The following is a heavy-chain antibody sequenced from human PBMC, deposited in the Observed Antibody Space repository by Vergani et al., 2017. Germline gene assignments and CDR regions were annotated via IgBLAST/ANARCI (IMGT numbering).Heavy chain of an antibody. V-gene: IGHV1-69*04. J-gene: IGHJ5*02. CDR3: ARGYGDYVIVDXFDP. CDR1: GGTFSSYA. CDR2: IIPILGIA. Sequence: QVQLVQSGAEVKKPGSSVKVSCKASGGTFSSYAISWVRQAPGQGLEWMGRIIPILGIANYAQKFQGRVTITADKSTSTAYMELSSLRSEDTAVYYCARGYGDYVIVDXFDPWGQGTLVTVSS. D-gene: IGHD4-17*01.